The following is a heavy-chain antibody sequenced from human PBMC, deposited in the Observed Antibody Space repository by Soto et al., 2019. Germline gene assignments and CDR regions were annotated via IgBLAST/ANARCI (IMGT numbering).Heavy chain of an antibody. CDR3: ARRQYDYVWGSYRSRFDY. CDR1: GFTFSSYA. J-gene: IGHJ4*02. V-gene: IGHV3-30-3*01. CDR2: ISYDGSNK. D-gene: IGHD3-16*02. Sequence: QVQLVESGGGVVQPGRSLRLSCVASGFTFSSYAMHWVRQAPGKGLEWVAVISYDGSNKYYADSVKGRFTISRDNSKNTLYLQMNSLRAEDTAVYYCARRQYDYVWGSYRSRFDYWGQGTLVTVSS.